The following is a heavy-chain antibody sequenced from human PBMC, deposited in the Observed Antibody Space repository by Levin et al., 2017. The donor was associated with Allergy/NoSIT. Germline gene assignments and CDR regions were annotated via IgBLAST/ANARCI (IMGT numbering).Heavy chain of an antibody. CDR1: GFTFSNYA. J-gene: IGHJ3*01. Sequence: GESLKISCAASGFTFSNYAMSWVRQAPGKGLEYVSGFRDSRSTYYADSVNGRFTVSRDNSNNVFYLQVKSLRAEDTALYYCARFARPAGVYDSSYSFDVWGPGTMVTVSS. V-gene: IGHV3-23*01. CDR3: ARFARPAGVYDSSYSFDV. D-gene: IGHD3-22*01. CDR2: FRDSRST.